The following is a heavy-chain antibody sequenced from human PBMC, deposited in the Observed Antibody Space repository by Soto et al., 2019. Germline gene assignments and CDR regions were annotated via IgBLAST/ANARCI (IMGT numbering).Heavy chain of an antibody. CDR3: AKDLAVAGIGTMDY. V-gene: IGHV3-30*18. CDR2: ISYDGSNK. J-gene: IGHJ4*02. CDR1: GFTFSSYG. Sequence: QVQLVESGGGVVQPGRSLRLSCAASGFTFSSYGMHWVRQAPGKGLEWVAVISYDGSNKYYADSVKGRFTISRDNSKNTLYLQMNSLRAEDTAVYYCAKDLAVAGIGTMDYWGQGTLVTDSS. D-gene: IGHD6-19*01.